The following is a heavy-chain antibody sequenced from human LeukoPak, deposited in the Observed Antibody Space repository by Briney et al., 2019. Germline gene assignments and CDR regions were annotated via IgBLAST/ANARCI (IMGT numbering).Heavy chain of an antibody. D-gene: IGHD3-10*01. CDR2: IYSGGST. J-gene: IGHJ6*02. Sequence: GGSLRLSCAASGFTVSSNYMSWVRQAPGKGLEWVSVIYSGGSTYYADSVKGRFTISRDNSKNTLYLQMNSLRAEDTAVYYCARDLSLFSYYYGSGTPHDYYGMDVWGQGTTVTVSS. V-gene: IGHV3-53*01. CDR1: GFTVSSNY. CDR3: ARDLSLFSYYYGSGTPHDYYGMDV.